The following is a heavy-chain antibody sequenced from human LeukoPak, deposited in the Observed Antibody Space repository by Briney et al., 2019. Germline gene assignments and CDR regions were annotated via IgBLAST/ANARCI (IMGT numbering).Heavy chain of an antibody. Sequence: SETLSLTCTVSGGSISSYFWSWIRQPPGKGLEWIGYIYTSGSTNYNPSLKSRVTISVDTSKNQFSLKLSSVTAADTAVYYCARLAPGFCRRSSCYYYYYMEVWGKGTTVTVS. J-gene: IGHJ6*03. CDR2: IYTSGST. D-gene: IGHD2-2*01. CDR3: ARLAPGFCRRSSCYYYYYMEV. CDR1: GGSISSYF. V-gene: IGHV4-4*09.